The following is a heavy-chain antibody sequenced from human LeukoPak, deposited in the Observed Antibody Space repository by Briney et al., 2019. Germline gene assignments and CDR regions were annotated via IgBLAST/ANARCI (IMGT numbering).Heavy chain of an antibody. CDR2: ISDSGTST. D-gene: IGHD3-10*01. CDR1: GFTFSSYA. V-gene: IGHV3-23*01. CDR3: AKGVSGYGSGRPFDY. Sequence: GGSLRLSCAAAGFTFSSYAMIWVRQAPGKGLEWVSLISDSGTSTYYPDSVKGRFTISRDNSKNTVYLQMNSLRAEDTAVYYCAKGVSGYGSGRPFDYWGQGTLVTVSS. J-gene: IGHJ4*02.